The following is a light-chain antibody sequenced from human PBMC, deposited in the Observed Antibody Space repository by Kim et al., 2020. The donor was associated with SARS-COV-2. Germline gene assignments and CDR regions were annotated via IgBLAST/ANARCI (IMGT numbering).Light chain of an antibody. V-gene: IGLV3-1*01. CDR3: QAWDSNIVV. Sequence: SYELTQPPSVSVSPGQTATITCSGNKVGNKYVSXYQQRPGQSPLVVIYQDTNRPSGIPERFSGSNSANTATLTISGTQAMDEGDYYCQAWDSNIVVFGGG. CDR2: QDT. CDR1: KVGNKY. J-gene: IGLJ2*01.